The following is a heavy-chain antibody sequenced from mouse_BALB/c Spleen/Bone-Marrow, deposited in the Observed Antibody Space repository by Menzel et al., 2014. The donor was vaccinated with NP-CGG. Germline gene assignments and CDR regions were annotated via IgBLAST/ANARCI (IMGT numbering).Heavy chain of an antibody. CDR1: GFDFSRYW. J-gene: IGHJ3*01. Sequence: EVHLVESGGGLVQPGGSLKLSCAASGFDFSRYWMTWVRQAPGKGLGWIGEINPASSTINYTPSLKDKFIISRDNAKNTLYLQMSKVRSEDTALYYCAKNYYYGYVAYWGQGTLVTVSA. V-gene: IGHV4-1*02. CDR2: INPASSTI. D-gene: IGHD1-2*01. CDR3: AKNYYYGYVAY.